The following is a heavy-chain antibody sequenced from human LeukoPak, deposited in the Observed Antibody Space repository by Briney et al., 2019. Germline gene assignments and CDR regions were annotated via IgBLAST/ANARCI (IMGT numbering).Heavy chain of an antibody. D-gene: IGHD1-26*01. CDR1: GGSISSYY. J-gene: IGHJ4*02. Sequence: PSETLSLTCTVSGGSISSYYWSWIRQPPGKGLEWIGYIYYSGTTNYNPSLKSRVTISVDTSKNQFSLKLSSVTAADTAVYYCARGRGLVGSYGYYFDYWGQGTLVTASS. CDR3: ARGRGLVGSYGYYFDY. CDR2: IYYSGTT. V-gene: IGHV4-59*12.